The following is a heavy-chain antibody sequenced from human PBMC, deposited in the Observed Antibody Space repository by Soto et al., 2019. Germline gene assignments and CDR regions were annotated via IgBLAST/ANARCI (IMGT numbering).Heavy chain of an antibody. CDR3: AKLLDDIFDWFDP. Sequence: GGSLRLSCAASGFIFSSYSMNWVRQAPGKGLEWVSSINWSSSSIYYADSVKGRFTISRDNARNSLYLQMNSLRAEDTAVYYCAKLLDDIFDWFDPWGQGTLVTVSS. CDR1: GFIFSSYS. D-gene: IGHD3-9*01. V-gene: IGHV3-21*01. J-gene: IGHJ5*02. CDR2: INWSSSSI.